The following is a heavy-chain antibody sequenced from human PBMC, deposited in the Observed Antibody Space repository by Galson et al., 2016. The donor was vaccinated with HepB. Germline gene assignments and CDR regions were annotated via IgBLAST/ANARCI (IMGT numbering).Heavy chain of an antibody. CDR1: GGSVNTDQYH. D-gene: IGHD1-26*01. CDR3: TTYIVGRGGTGY. CDR2: TYYGRST. J-gene: IGHJ4*02. Sequence: LSLTCTVSGGSVNTDQYHWSWIRQPPGKGLQWLGHTYYGRSTTYNPSLKSRVTISVDTSKNQFSLTLSPVTAADTAVYYCTTYIVGRGGTGYWGKGTLVTVSS. V-gene: IGHV4-61*01.